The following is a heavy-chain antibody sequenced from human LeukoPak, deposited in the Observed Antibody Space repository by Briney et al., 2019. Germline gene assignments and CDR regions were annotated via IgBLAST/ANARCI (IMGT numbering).Heavy chain of an antibody. D-gene: IGHD2-21*02. V-gene: IGHV3-30*02. CDR3: AREISPVVTAGAYDY. CDR2: IRYDGSNK. CDR1: GFTFDSYG. J-gene: IGHJ4*02. Sequence: GGSLRLSCAVSGFTFDSYGMHWVRQAPGKGLEWVSFIRYDGSNKYYADSVKGRFTISRDNSKNTLYLQMNSLRAEDTAVYYCAREISPVVTAGAYDYWGQGTLVTVSS.